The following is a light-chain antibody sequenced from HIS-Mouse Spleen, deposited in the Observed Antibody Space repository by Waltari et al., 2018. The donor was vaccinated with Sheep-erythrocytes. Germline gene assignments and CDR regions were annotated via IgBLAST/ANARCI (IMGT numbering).Light chain of an antibody. J-gene: IGLJ1*01. CDR2: DVS. CDR1: RSAVGVYNY. V-gene: IGLV2-11*01. Sequence: QSALTQPRAVSGSPGQSVTIPCTGTRSAVGVYNYVSWYQQHPGKAPKLMIYDVSKRPSGVPDRFSGSKSGNTASLTISGLQAEDEADYYCCSYAGSYNYVFGTGTKVTVL. CDR3: CSYAGSYNYV.